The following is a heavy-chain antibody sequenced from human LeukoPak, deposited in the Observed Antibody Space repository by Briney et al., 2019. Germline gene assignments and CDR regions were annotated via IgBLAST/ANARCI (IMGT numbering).Heavy chain of an antibody. D-gene: IGHD3-22*01. CDR3: AKAPGYYDSTGSYRDYFDY. Sequence: QSGGSLRLSCAASGLTFTNYAMSWVRQAPGKGLEWVSAISGGGDNTYYADSVKGRFTISRDNSKNTLYLQMNSLRAEDTAVYYCAKAPGYYDSTGSYRDYFDYWGQGTLVTVSS. J-gene: IGHJ4*02. CDR2: ISGGGDNT. V-gene: IGHV3-23*01. CDR1: GLTFTNYA.